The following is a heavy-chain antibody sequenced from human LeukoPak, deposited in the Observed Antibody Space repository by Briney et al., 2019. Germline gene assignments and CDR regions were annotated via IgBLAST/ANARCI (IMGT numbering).Heavy chain of an antibody. CDR2: ISSSSSHI. V-gene: IGHV3-21*01. D-gene: IGHD3-9*01. CDR1: GFTFSSYS. J-gene: IGHJ6*04. Sequence: GGSLRLSCAASGFTFSSYSMNWVRQAPGKGLEWVSSISSSSSHIYYADSVKGRFTISRDNAKNSLYLQMNSLRAEDTAVYYCARAGGYDILTGYSPNYYGMDVWGKGTTVTVSS. CDR3: ARAGGYDILTGYSPNYYGMDV.